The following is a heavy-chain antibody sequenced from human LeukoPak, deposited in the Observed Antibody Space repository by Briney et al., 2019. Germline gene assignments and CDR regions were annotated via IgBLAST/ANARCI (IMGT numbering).Heavy chain of an antibody. CDR2: INPNTGAT. CDR3: TRDHCSYINCYEDYYYGMDV. CDR1: GYTFTGYY. D-gene: IGHD2-2*01. J-gene: IGHJ6*02. V-gene: IGHV1-2*02. Sequence: ASVKVSCKASGYTFTGYYMHWVRQAPGQGLEWMGWINPNTGATDIAQKFQGRVTMTRDTSISAAYMELSRLRSDDTAVYYCTRDHCSYINCYEDYYYGMDVWGQGTTVTVSS.